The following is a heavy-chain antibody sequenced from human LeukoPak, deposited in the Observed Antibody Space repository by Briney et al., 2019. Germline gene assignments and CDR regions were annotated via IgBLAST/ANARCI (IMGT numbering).Heavy chain of an antibody. CDR2: INTNTGNP. Sequence: GASVKVSCKASGYTFTSYAMNWVRQAPGQGLEWMGWINTNTGNPTYAQGFTGRFVFSLDTSVSTAYLQISSLKAEDTAVYYCARDVAGDYFYYYFYMDVWGKGTTVTVSS. J-gene: IGHJ6*03. CDR1: GYTFTSYA. V-gene: IGHV7-4-1*02. D-gene: IGHD4-17*01. CDR3: ARDVAGDYFYYYFYMDV.